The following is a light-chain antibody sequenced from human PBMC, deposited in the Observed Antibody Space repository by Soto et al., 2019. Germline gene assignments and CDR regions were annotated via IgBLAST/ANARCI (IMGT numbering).Light chain of an antibody. CDR2: VAS. Sequence: IVLTQSPGTLSFSHGERATLSCRASQSVSSSYLAWYQQKPGQAPRLLIYVASSRATGIPDRFSGSGSGTDFTLPISRLEPEDFAVYYCQQYGSSPTWTFGQGTKVDIK. CDR3: QQYGSSPTWT. CDR1: QSVSSSY. J-gene: IGKJ1*01. V-gene: IGKV3-20*01.